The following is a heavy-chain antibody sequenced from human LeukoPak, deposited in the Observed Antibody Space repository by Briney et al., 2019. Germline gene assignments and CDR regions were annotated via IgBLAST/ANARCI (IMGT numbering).Heavy chain of an antibody. J-gene: IGHJ4*02. CDR3: AKDFSGWYLVPCY. D-gene: IGHD6-19*01. Sequence: PGGSLRLSCAASGFTFSSYGMHWVRQAPGKGLEWVSAISGSGGSTYYADSVKGRFTISRDNSKNTLYLQMNSLRAEDTAVYYCAKDFSGWYLVPCYWGQGTLVTVSS. V-gene: IGHV3-23*01. CDR2: ISGSGGST. CDR1: GFTFSSYG.